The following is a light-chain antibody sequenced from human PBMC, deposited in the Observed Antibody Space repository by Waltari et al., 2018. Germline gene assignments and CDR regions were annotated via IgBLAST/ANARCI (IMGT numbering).Light chain of an antibody. V-gene: IGLV2-14*01. J-gene: IGLJ3*02. Sequence: QSALTQPASVSGSPGQSITISCTGTSSDVGGYNYVSWYQQHPGKAPKLMIYDVSKRPSGFSNRFSGSTSGNTASLSISGLQGEDEADYSCSSYTSSSTWVFGGGTKLTVL. CDR3: SSYTSSSTWV. CDR2: DVS. CDR1: SSDVGGYNY.